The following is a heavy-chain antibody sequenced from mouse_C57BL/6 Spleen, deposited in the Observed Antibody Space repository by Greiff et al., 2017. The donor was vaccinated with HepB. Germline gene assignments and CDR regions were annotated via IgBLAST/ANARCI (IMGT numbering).Heavy chain of an antibody. CDR2: IDPSDSYT. CDR3: ARGGNYGFAY. D-gene: IGHD2-1*01. V-gene: IGHV1-50*01. CDR1: GYTFTSYW. J-gene: IGHJ3*01. Sequence: VQLQQPGAELVKPGASVKLSCKASGYTFTSYWMQWVKQRPGQGLEWIGEIDPSDSYTNYNQKFKGKATLTVDTSSSTAYMQLSSLTSEDSAVYYCARGGNYGFAYWGQGTLVTVSA.